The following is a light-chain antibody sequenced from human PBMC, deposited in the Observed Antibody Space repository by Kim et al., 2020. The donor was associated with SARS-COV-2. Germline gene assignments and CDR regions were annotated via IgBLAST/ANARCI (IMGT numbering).Light chain of an antibody. J-gene: IGKJ1*01. CDR3: QQYNNWPPWT. CDR2: GAS. Sequence: SPGERATLSCRASQTINNKLVWYQQKPGQAPRLLIYGASTRATGIPARFSGSGSGTEFTLTISSLQSEDFAVYYCQQYNNWPPWTFGQGTKVDIK. V-gene: IGKV3-15*01. CDR1: QTINNK.